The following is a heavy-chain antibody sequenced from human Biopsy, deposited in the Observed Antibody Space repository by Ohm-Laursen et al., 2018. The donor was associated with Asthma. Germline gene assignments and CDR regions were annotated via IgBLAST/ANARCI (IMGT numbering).Heavy chain of an antibody. CDR3: AREGVAGTHIED. J-gene: IGHJ4*02. CDR2: ISYDGSSI. Sequence: SLRLSCTASGFSFSSYGMHWVRQAPGKGLEWVAVISYDGSSIYYADSVKGRFTISRDNPKNTLSLQMNSLTAEDTAVYYCAREGVAGTHIEDWGQGTLATVSS. CDR1: GFSFSSYG. V-gene: IGHV3-30*03. D-gene: IGHD6-19*01.